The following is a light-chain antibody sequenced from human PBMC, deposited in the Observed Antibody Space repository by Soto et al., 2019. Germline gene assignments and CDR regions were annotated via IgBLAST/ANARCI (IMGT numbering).Light chain of an antibody. CDR1: QTVSSSY. CDR2: GAS. V-gene: IGKV3-20*01. J-gene: IGKJ3*01. CDR3: QQYGTSLFT. Sequence: EIVLTQSPGTLSLSPGERASLSCRASQTVSSSYLAWYQQKAGQAPRLLIHGASSRATGIPDRFSGSGSGTDFTLTISRLEPGDFAVYFCQQYGTSLFTFGPGTKVDIK.